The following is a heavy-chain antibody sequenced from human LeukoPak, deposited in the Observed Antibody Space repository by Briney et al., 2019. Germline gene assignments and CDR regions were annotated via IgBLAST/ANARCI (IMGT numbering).Heavy chain of an antibody. CDR1: GFSFSNYA. CDR2: IWSDGSNA. D-gene: IGHD4-11*01. V-gene: IGHV3-33*03. J-gene: IGHJ5*02. Sequence: PGRSLRLSCAASGFSFSNYAMHWVRQAPGKGLEWVAVIWSDGSNAFSADSVKGRFTISRDNSKNTLSLHMNSLRAGDTAVYYCAKDLGYSNEYAESWGQGTLVTVSS. CDR3: AKDLGYSNEYAES.